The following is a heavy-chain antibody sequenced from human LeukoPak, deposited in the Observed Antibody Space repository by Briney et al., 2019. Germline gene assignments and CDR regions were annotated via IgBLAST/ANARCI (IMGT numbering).Heavy chain of an antibody. V-gene: IGHV4-30-4*01. CDR2: IYYSGST. J-gene: IGHJ4*02. CDR1: GGSISSGDYY. Sequence: SQTLSLTCTVSGGSISSGDYYWSWIRQPPGKGLEWIGYIYYSGSTYYNPSLKSRVTISVDTSKNQFSLKLSSVTAADTAVYYCARRSYYYDSSGYYHFDYWGQGTLVTVSS. CDR3: ARRSYYYDSSGYYHFDY. D-gene: IGHD3-22*01.